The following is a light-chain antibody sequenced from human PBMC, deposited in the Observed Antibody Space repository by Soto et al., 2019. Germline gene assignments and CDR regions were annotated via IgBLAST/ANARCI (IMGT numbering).Light chain of an antibody. CDR1: QSISRY. Sequence: DLEMPQSPSSQSAAVGDIVTITCGASQSISRYLNWYQQKPGKAPKILIYGASTLQSGVPSRFSGSGSGTDFTLTISGLQSEDSAVYFCQQYNNWPFSFGQGTRLAI. J-gene: IGKJ5*01. CDR2: GAS. CDR3: QQYNNWPFS. V-gene: IGKV1-39*01.